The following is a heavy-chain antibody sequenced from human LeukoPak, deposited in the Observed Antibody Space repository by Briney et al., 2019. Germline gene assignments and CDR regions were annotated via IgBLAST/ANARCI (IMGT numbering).Heavy chain of an antibody. CDR2: IGYDGSNK. J-gene: IGHJ4*02. Sequence: GGSLRLSCGASGFTFSSYGMHWVRQAPGKGLEWVAFIGYDGSNKHYADSVKGRFTISRDNSKSTLYLQMNSLRAEDTAVYYCAKDRILGATQLYYFDYWGQGTLVTVSS. CDR3: AKDRILGATQLYYFDY. CDR1: GFTFSSYG. V-gene: IGHV3-30*02. D-gene: IGHD1-26*01.